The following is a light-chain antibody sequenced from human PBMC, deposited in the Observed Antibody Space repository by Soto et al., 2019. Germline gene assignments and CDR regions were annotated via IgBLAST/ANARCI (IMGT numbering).Light chain of an antibody. V-gene: IGLV2-14*01. J-gene: IGLJ3*02. CDR1: SSDVGAYNY. CDR2: EVS. Sequence: QSALTQPASVSGSPGQSITISCTGTSSDVGAYNYVSWYQQHPGKAPKVMIYEVSTRPSGVSNRFSGSKSGNTATLTISGLQAEDEGDYYCSAYASSSIRMFGGGTKLTVL. CDR3: SAYASSSIRM.